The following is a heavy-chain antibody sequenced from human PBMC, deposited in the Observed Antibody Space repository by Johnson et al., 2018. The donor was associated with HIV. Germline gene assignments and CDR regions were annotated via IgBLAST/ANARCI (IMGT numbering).Heavy chain of an antibody. CDR1: GFNLDDYG. V-gene: IGHV3-20*04. Sequence: VQLVESGGTVVRPGGSLRLSCAASGFNLDDYGMSWVRQAPGKGLEWVSGSNWNGATTGYADSVKGRFTISRDNAKNSLYLQMNSLRAEDTAVYYCAFIEYSSLDAFDIWGQGTMVTVSS. CDR2: SNWNGATT. D-gene: IGHD6-6*01. CDR3: AFIEYSSLDAFDI. J-gene: IGHJ3*02.